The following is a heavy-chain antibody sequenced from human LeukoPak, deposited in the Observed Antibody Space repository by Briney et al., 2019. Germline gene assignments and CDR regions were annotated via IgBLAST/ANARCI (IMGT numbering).Heavy chain of an antibody. CDR3: ARGLGTTGTWGTWFDP. Sequence: ASVKVSCKASGYTFTSYGISWVRQAPGQGLEWMGWISAYNGNTNYAQKLQGRVTMTTDTSTSTAYMELRSLRSDDTAVYYCARGLGTTGTWGTWFDPWGQGTLVTVSS. CDR1: GYTFTSYG. D-gene: IGHD1-1*01. V-gene: IGHV1-18*01. CDR2: ISAYNGNT. J-gene: IGHJ5*02.